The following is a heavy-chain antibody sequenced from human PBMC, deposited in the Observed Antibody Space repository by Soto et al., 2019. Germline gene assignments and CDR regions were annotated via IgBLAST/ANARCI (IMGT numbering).Heavy chain of an antibody. CDR2: ISGSGGST. V-gene: IGHV3-23*01. CDR3: AKGRESRSDYNWFDP. D-gene: IGHD3-10*01. J-gene: IGHJ5*02. Sequence: LRLSCAASGFTFSSYAMSWVRQAPGKGLEWVSAISGSGGSTYYADSVKGRFTISRDNSKNTLYLQMNSLRAEDTAVYYCAKGRESRSDYNWFDPWGQGTLVTVSS. CDR1: GFTFSSYA.